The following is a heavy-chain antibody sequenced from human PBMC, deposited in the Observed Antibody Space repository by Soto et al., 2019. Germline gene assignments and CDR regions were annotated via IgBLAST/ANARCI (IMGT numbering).Heavy chain of an antibody. V-gene: IGHV3-30*18. CDR2: MSHDGSNK. D-gene: IGHD2-2*01. Sequence: QVQLVESGGGVVQPGRSLRLSCAASGFTFSSYAMQWVRQAPGKGLEWVAVMSHDGSNKYYADSVKGRFTISRDNSKNTLYLHMNSPRGEDTAVYYCGKAGRGSTTSCSRCYGMDVWGQGTTVTVS. CDR3: GKAGRGSTTSCSRCYGMDV. J-gene: IGHJ6*02. CDR1: GFTFSSYA.